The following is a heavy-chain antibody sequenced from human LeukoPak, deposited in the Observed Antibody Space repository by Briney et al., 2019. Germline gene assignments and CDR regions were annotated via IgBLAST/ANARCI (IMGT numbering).Heavy chain of an antibody. D-gene: IGHD2-21*02. V-gene: IGHV4-59*01. Sequence: SETLSLTCTVSGDSISSYYWSWIRQPPGKGLEWIGYIYHSGSTKYNPSLKSRVTISVDTSKNLFSLKLNSVTAADTAVYYCARGVAGNCCGACYLNWFDPWGQGTLVTVSS. CDR1: GDSISSYY. J-gene: IGHJ5*02. CDR2: IYHSGST. CDR3: ARGVAGNCCGACYLNWFDP.